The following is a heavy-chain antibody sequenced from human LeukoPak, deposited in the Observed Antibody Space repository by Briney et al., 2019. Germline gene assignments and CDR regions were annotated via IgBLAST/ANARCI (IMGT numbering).Heavy chain of an antibody. D-gene: IGHD3-22*01. J-gene: IGHJ4*02. CDR3: AKDHERDGYPCLDH. CDR2: ISGSGGST. V-gene: IGHV3-23*01. Sequence: PGGSLRLSCAASGFTFSSYGMSWVRQAPGKGLEWVSAISGSGGSTYYADSVKGRFTISRDNSKNTLYLQMNSLRAEDTAVYYCAKDHERDGYPCLDHWGLGTLVTVSS. CDR1: GFTFSSYG.